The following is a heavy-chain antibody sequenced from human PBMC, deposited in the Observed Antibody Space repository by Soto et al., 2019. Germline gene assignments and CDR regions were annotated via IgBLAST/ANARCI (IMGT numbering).Heavy chain of an antibody. D-gene: IGHD5-18*01. V-gene: IGHV1-69*01. CDR2: IIPMFGTA. CDR3: AREAVYSYGRPFAY. CDR1: GGSFSSYA. J-gene: IGHJ4*02. Sequence: QVQLVQSGAEVKKPGSSVRVSCKASGGSFSSYAITWVRQAPGQGLEWMGGIIPMFGTANYAQKFQGRLTITADESTSTAFMELSSLRFEDTDVYYCAREAVYSYGRPFAYWGQGAQVTVSS.